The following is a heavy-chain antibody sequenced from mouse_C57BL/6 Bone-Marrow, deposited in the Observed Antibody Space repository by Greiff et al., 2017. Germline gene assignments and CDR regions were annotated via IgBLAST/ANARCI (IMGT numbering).Heavy chain of an antibody. CDR1: GYTFTTYP. D-gene: IGHD2-1*01. Sequence: QVQLKESGAELVKPGASVKMSCKASGYTFTTYPIEWMKQNHGKSLEWIGNFHPYNDDTKYNEKFKGKATLTVEKSSSTVYLELSRFTSDDSAVYYCARGGNYGGYYFHNWGQGTTRTVSS. V-gene: IGHV1-47*01. CDR3: ARGGNYGGYYFHN. J-gene: IGHJ2*01. CDR2: FHPYNDDT.